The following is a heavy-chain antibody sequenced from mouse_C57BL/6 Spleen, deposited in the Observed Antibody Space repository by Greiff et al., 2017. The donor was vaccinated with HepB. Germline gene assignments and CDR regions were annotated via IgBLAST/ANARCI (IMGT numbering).Heavy chain of an antibody. CDR2: IDPETGGT. J-gene: IGHJ2*01. CDR1: GYTFTDYE. CDR3: TPYGNSDY. V-gene: IGHV1-15*01. D-gene: IGHD2-1*01. Sequence: VQLQQSGAELVRPGASVTLSCKASGYTFTDYEMHWVKQTPVHGLEWIGAIDPETGGTAYNQKFKGKAILTADKSSSTAYMELRSLTSADSAVYYCTPYGNSDYWGQGTTLTVSS.